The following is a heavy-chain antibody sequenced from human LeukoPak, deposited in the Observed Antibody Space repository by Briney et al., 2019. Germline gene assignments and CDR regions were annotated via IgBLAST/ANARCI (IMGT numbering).Heavy chain of an antibody. D-gene: IGHD2-15*01. CDR1: GFTFRSYE. V-gene: IGHV3-48*03. J-gene: IGHJ6*03. CDR3: AKNGDRGAYCTGGTCYPYFYYYMDV. Sequence: GGSLRLSCAASGFTFRSYEMNWVRQAPGKGLEWVSYISNSGSTKYYADSVKGRLTISRDNSKNTLYLQMNSLRAEDTAIYYCAKNGDRGAYCTGGTCYPYFYYYMDVWGKGTTVTI. CDR2: ISNSGSTK.